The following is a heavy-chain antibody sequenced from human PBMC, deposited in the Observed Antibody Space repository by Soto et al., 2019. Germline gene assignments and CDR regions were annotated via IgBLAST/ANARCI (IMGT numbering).Heavy chain of an antibody. D-gene: IGHD3-22*01. CDR3: ARGINAYYDRTVPSWDDAFDI. Sequence: QVQLVQSGAEVKRPGSSVKVSCKTSGGLLSSYAISWVRQAPGQGLEWMGGSIPTFGTTVYAQNFQCRVSITADRCTGTAYCELRGLRSQYLAVYYCARGINAYYDRTVPSWDDAFDIWGQGTMVTGSS. V-gene: IGHV1-69*06. J-gene: IGHJ3*02. CDR2: SIPTFGTT. CDR1: GGLLSSYA.